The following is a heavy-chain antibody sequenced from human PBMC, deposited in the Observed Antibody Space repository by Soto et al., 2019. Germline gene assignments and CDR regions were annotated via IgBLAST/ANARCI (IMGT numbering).Heavy chain of an antibody. D-gene: IGHD4-17*01. CDR1: GGSISSGDYY. J-gene: IGHJ4*02. Sequence: SETLSLTCTVSGGSISSGDYYWSWIRQPPGKGLEWIGYIYYSGSTYYNPSLKSRVTISVDTSKNQFSLKLSSVTAADTAVYYCARDSVWTTVGASGMGDYWGQGTLVTVSS. V-gene: IGHV4-30-4*01. CDR3: ARDSVWTTVGASGMGDY. CDR2: IYYSGST.